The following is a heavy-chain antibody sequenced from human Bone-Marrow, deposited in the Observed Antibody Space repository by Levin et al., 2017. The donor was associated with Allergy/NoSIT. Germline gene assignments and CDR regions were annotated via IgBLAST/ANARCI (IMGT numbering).Heavy chain of an antibody. J-gene: IGHJ6*02. Sequence: GESLKISCVASGLTLSSYGMHWVRQAPGKGLEWVAVSSHDGTNKHYADSVKGRFTISRDNSKKTLYLEMTFLRHEDTAVYFCGKDQRGGYWTDGTCALAVDVWGQGITVTVSS. CDR2: SSHDGTNK. CDR1: GLTLSSYG. CDR3: GKDQRGGYWTDGTCALAVDV. D-gene: IGHD2-8*01. V-gene: IGHV3-30*18.